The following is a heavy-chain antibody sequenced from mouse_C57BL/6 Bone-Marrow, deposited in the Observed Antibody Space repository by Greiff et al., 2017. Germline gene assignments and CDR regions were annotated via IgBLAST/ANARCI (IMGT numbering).Heavy chain of an antibody. V-gene: IGHV1-82*01. CDR2: IYTGDGDT. CDR3: AREIGKDWYFDV. J-gene: IGHJ1*03. D-gene: IGHD3-1*01. CDR1: GYAFSSSW. Sequence: VQLQQSGPELVKPGASVKISCKASGYAFSSSWMNWVKQRPGKGLEWIGRIYTGDGDTNYNGKFKGKATLTADTSSSTAYMQLSSLTSEDSAVYFCAREIGKDWYFDVWGTGTTVTVSS.